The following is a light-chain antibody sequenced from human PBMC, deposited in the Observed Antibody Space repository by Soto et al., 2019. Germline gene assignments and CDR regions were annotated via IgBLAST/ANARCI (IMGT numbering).Light chain of an antibody. CDR3: SSYTSSSTL. Sequence: QSALTQPASVSGSPGQSITISCTGTSRDVGGYNYVSWYQQHPGKAPKLMIYDVSNRPSGVSNRFSGSKSGNTASLTISGLQAEDEADYYCSSYTSSSTLFGGGTKVTGL. CDR2: DVS. CDR1: SRDVGGYNY. V-gene: IGLV2-14*01. J-gene: IGLJ2*01.